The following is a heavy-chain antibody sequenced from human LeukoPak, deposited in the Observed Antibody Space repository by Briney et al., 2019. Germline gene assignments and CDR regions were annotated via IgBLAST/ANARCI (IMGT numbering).Heavy chain of an antibody. CDR1: GYTFASYD. J-gene: IGHJ4*02. CDR3: ARDVSAAGPLPFNI. D-gene: IGHD6-13*01. V-gene: IGHV1-8*01. CDR2: MNPDSRNR. Sequence: GASVKVSCKASGYTFASYDIDWVRQAPGQGLEWMGWMNPDSRNREYAQKFRGRFTMTMNTSTSTAYMELSNLRFEDTAVYYCARDVSAAGPLPFNIWGQGTLVTVSS.